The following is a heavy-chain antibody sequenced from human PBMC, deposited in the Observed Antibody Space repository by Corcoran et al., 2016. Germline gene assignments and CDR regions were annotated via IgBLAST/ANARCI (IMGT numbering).Heavy chain of an antibody. CDR2: INPSGGST. V-gene: IGHV1-46*01. Sequence: QVQLVQSGAEVKKPGATVTVSCKASGYIFTSHWMHWVRQAPGQGLEWMGIINPSGGSTSYAQKFQGRVTVTRDTSTSTDYMELSSLTSEDTAVYYCARDCGIEGRGWWFDPWGQGTLVTVSS. CDR3: ARDCGIEGRGWWFDP. CDR1: GYIFTSHW. D-gene: IGHD6-6*01. J-gene: IGHJ5*02.